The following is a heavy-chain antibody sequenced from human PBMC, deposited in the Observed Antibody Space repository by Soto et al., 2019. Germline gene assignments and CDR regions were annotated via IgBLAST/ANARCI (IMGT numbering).Heavy chain of an antibody. V-gene: IGHV3-23*01. CDR1: GFTFSSYA. D-gene: IGHD3-10*01. CDR2: ISGSGGST. CDR3: ATRYYYGSVYYYYYYGMDV. J-gene: IGHJ6*02. Sequence: GGSLRLSCAASGFTFSSYAMSWVRQAPGKGLEWVSAISGSGGSTYYADSVKGRFTISRDNSKNTLYLQMNSLRAEDTAVYYCATRYYYGSVYYYYYYGMDVWGQGTTVTVSS.